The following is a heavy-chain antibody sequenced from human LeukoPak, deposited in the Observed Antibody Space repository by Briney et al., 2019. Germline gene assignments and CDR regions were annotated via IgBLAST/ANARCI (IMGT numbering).Heavy chain of an antibody. D-gene: IGHD6-13*01. CDR1: GGSISSSSYY. CDR3: ARGWIAAAKGTGGVSFDY. CDR2: IYYSGST. Sequence: PTETLSLTCTVSGGSISSSSYYWGWIRQPPGKGLEWIGSIYYSGSTNYNPSLKSRVTISVDKSKDQFSLKLSSVTAADTAVYYCARGWIAAAKGTGGVSFDYWGQGTLVTVSS. J-gene: IGHJ4*02. V-gene: IGHV4-39*07.